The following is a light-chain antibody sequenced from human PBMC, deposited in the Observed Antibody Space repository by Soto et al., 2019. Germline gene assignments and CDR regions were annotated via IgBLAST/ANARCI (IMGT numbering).Light chain of an antibody. CDR1: TSDIGGYDY. J-gene: IGLJ1*01. CDR2: AVH. Sequence: QSALTQPASVSGSPGQSITISCTGSTSDIGGYDYVSWYQQYPGKAPRLIIYAVHSRPSGVSNRFSGSKSGNTASLTISGLQAEDEADYHCSSYTPSSTYVFGTGTKSPS. V-gene: IGLV2-14*03. CDR3: SSYTPSSTYV.